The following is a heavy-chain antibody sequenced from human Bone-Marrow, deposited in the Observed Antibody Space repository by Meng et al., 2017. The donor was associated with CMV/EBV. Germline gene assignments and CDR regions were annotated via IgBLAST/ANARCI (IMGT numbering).Heavy chain of an antibody. CDR3: AREGEGGLPAANTFDI. J-gene: IGHJ3*02. CDR1: GYTFTGYY. Sequence: ASVKVSCKASGYTFTGYYMHWVRQAPGQGLEWMGWINPNSGGTNYAQKFQGRSTMTRDTSIRTASMELSRLRCDDRAMYYCAREGEGGLPAANTFDIWGQGTMVTVSS. CDR2: INPNSGGT. D-gene: IGHD2-2*01. V-gene: IGHV1-2*02.